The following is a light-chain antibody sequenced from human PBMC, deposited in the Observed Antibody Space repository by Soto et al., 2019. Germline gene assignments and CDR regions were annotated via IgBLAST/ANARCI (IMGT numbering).Light chain of an antibody. CDR1: QSISRY. CDR3: HQTFANPWT. V-gene: IGKV1-39*01. J-gene: IGKJ1*01. CDR2: AAS. Sequence: DIQMTQSPSTLSGPVGDRVTITCRASQSISRYLNWYQQRPGKAPKLLIHAASTLQSGAPSTFSGSGYGTDFALTISSLQPEDIATYYCHQTFANPWTFAHGTKV.